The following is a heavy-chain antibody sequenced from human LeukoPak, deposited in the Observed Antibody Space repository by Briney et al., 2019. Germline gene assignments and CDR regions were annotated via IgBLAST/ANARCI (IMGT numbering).Heavy chain of an antibody. D-gene: IGHD3-22*01. Sequence: SETLSLACTVSGGSISSYYWSWIRQPPGKGLEWIGYIYYSGSTNYNPSLKSRVTISVDTSKNQFSLKLSSVTAADTAVNYCARVAREYYYDSSGYYPFDYWGQGTLVTVSS. CDR1: GGSISSYY. V-gene: IGHV4-59*01. J-gene: IGHJ4*02. CDR2: IYYSGST. CDR3: ARVAREYYYDSSGYYPFDY.